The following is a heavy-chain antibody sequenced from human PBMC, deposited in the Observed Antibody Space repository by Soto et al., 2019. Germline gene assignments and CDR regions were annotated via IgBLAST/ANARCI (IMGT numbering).Heavy chain of an antibody. CDR3: ARVRPTDYVGNYNNGMDV. D-gene: IGHD4-17*01. CDR1: GGTLSNYA. Sequence: QVQLVQSGAEVKKPGSSVKVSCKASGGTLSNYAFTWVRQAPGQGLEWMGGIIPIFNTANYAQKFQGRVTITADESTSTAYMAVNSLRSEDTAVYYCARVRPTDYVGNYNNGMDVWGQGTTVTVSS. CDR2: IIPIFNTA. V-gene: IGHV1-69*01. J-gene: IGHJ6*02.